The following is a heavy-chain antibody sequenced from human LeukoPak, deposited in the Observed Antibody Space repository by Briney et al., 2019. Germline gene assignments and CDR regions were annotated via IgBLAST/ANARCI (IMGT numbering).Heavy chain of an antibody. V-gene: IGHV3-7*01. Sequence: HSGGSLRLSCGASGFTFSSNWMSWVRKAPGKGLEWVATIKQDGSVKYYVDSVKGRFTISRDNAKNSLYLQMNSLRAEDTAVYYCARDRFRSAVAGGRSDPWGQGTLVTVSS. CDR2: IKQDGSVK. D-gene: IGHD6-19*01. CDR1: GFTFSSNW. J-gene: IGHJ5*02. CDR3: ARDRFRSAVAGGRSDP.